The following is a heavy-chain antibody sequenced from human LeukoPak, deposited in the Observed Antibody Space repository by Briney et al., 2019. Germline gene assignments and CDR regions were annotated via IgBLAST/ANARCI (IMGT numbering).Heavy chain of an antibody. CDR1: SYLYSLYS. Sequence: SGGPLTLPCAVCSYLYSLYSMHGLRQARDRAVEGQADISYEGTDRYYADSVKGRVTISRDNSQNTLYLQMNSLRLEDTAMYFCVRDGCAGSCSDYYGMDVWGQGTTVTVSS. D-gene: IGHD2-15*01. V-gene: IGHV3-30*04. J-gene: IGHJ6*02. CDR2: ISYEGTDR. CDR3: VRDGCAGSCSDYYGMDV.